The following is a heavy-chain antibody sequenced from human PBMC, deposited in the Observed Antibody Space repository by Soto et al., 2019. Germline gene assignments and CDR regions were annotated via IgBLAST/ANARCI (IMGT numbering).Heavy chain of an antibody. J-gene: IGHJ4*02. CDR1: GFTFSSYS. D-gene: IGHD3-10*01. CDR3: ARDVSSRDPTGFDY. CDR2: ISSSSSYI. V-gene: IGHV3-21*01. Sequence: PGGSLRLSCAASGFTFSSYSMNWVRQAPGKGLEWVSSISSSSSYIYYADSVKGRFTISRDNAKNSLYLQMNSLRAEDTAVYYCARDVSSRDPTGFDYWGQGTLVTVSS.